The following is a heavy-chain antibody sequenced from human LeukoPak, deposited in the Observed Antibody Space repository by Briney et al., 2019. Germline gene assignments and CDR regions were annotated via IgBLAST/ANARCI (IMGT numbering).Heavy chain of an antibody. D-gene: IGHD3-22*01. V-gene: IGHV3-9*01. CDR1: GLTFDDYA. CDR2: ISWNSGSI. CDR3: AKALFLYGSSGRFDY. J-gene: IGHJ4*02. Sequence: GRSLRLSCAASGLTFDDYAMHWVRQAPGKGLEWVSGISWNSGSIGYADSVKGRFTISRDNAKNSLYLQMNSLRAEDTALYYCAKALFLYGSSGRFDYWGQGTLVTVSS.